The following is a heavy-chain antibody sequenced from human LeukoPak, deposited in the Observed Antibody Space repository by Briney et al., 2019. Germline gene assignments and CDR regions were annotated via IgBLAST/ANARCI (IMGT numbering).Heavy chain of an antibody. CDR3: ARDLRGYSGYGSYYYYMDA. V-gene: IGHV1-18*01. J-gene: IGHJ6*03. CDR1: GYTFINYG. Sequence: ASVKVSCKASGYTFINYGISWVRQAPGQGLEWMGWISAYNGNTNHAQKLQGRVTMTTDTSTSTTYMELRSLRSDDTAVYYCARDLRGYSGYGSYYYYMDAWGKGTTVTVSS. CDR2: ISAYNGNT. D-gene: IGHD5-12*01.